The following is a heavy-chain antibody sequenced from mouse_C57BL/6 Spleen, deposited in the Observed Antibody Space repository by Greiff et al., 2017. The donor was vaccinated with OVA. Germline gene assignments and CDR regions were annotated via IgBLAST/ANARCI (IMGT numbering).Heavy chain of an antibody. CDR3: ARSGTYWYFDV. D-gene: IGHD2-14*01. CDR1: GYSFTGYY. V-gene: IGHV1-42*01. CDR2: INPSTGGT. Sequence: EVQLVESGPELVKPGASVKISCKASGYSFTGYYMNWVKQSPEKSLEWIGEINPSTGGTTYNQKFKAKATLTVDKSSSTAYMQLKSLTSEDSAVYYCARSGTYWYFDVWGTGTTVTVSS. J-gene: IGHJ1*03.